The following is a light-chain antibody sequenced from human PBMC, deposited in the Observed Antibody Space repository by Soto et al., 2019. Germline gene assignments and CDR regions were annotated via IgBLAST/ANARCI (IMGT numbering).Light chain of an antibody. V-gene: IGLV2-14*01. CDR1: SSDVGDYNY. J-gene: IGLJ1*01. CDR2: DVS. CDR3: SSHTSSSTDV. Sequence: QSALTQPASVSGSPGQSITISCTGTSSDVGDYNYVSWYQQHPGKAPKLMIFDVSNRPSGVSNRFSGSKSGNTASLTISGLQAEDEGEYYFSSHTSSSTDVCVTGTKVTVL.